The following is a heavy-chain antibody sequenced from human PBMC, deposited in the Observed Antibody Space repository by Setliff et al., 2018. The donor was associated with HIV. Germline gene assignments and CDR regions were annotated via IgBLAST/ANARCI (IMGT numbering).Heavy chain of an antibody. D-gene: IGHD3-10*01. J-gene: IGHJ4*02. CDR3: ARVGYHGSGRYSFDY. Sequence: PSETLSLTCTVSGGSISSGSYYWSRIRQPAGKGLEWIGHIHTSGSTKYNPSLKSRVTISADTSKNQFSLNLSSVTAAETAVYYCARVGYHGSGRYSFDYWGQGTLVTVSS. CDR2: IHTSGST. CDR1: GGSISSGSYY. V-gene: IGHV4-61*09.